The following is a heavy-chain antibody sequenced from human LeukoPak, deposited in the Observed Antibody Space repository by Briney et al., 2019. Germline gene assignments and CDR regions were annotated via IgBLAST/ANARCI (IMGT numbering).Heavy chain of an antibody. CDR1: SDSISSSSNY. J-gene: IGHJ4*02. CDR3: ARHEEEDGYNAKTIDY. CDR2: IYYSGHT. V-gene: IGHV4-39*01. Sequence: PSETLSLTCTVSSDSISSSSNYWAWVRQSPGKGLEWIGAIYYSGHTYYNPSLKSRITMSVDTSKNHFSLKVSYVTAADTAVYYCARHEEEDGYNAKTIDYWGQGTLVTVYS. D-gene: IGHD5-24*01.